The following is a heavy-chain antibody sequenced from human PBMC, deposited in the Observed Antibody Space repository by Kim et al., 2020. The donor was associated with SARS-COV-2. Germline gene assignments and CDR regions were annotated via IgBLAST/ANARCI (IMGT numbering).Heavy chain of an antibody. CDR2: FDSGGTP. CDR3: LRDLNL. CDR1: GSSVSGYF. J-gene: IGHJ2*01. V-gene: IGHV4-4*07. Sequence: SETLSLTCTVSGSSVSGYFWGWIRQAAGEGPQWLGRFDSGGTPYYNPSLESRLTMSLDTSRQQFSLRLDSVTAADTAIYYCLRDLNLWGPGTLVTVSS.